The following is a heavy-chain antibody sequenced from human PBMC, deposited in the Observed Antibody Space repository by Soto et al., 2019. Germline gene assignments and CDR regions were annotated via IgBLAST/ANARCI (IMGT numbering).Heavy chain of an antibody. D-gene: IGHD2-15*01. J-gene: IGHJ1*01. CDR3: ERIGGTSWEAHR. Sequence: AQLQESGPGLVKPSETLSLTCTVSGGSISTYYWSWIRQPPGKGPEWIGYIYYSGTTNYNPSLASRVTISVDTARNHVSLKLRSVTAADTAVYYCERIGGTSWEAHRWCQGALVTVSS. CDR1: GGSISTYY. CDR2: IYYSGTT. V-gene: IGHV4-59*08.